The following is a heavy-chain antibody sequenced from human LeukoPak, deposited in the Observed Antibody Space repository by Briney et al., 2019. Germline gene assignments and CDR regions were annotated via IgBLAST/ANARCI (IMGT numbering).Heavy chain of an antibody. CDR1: GFPFSIHG. V-gene: IGHV3-23*01. D-gene: IGHD3/OR15-3a*01. CDR3: VRDLDWGAFDV. CDR2: ISPSGDIT. Sequence: PGGSLRLSCAASGFPFSIHGMNWVRQAPGKGLEWVSGISPSGDITYYADSVMGRFTISRDNRKSAVSLQMNSLRAEDTALYYCVRDLDWGAFDVWGQGTMVTVSS. J-gene: IGHJ3*01.